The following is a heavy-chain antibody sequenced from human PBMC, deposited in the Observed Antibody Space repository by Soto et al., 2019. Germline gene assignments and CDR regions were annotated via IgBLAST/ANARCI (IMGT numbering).Heavy chain of an antibody. V-gene: IGHV4-30-2*01. CDR2: IYHSGST. J-gene: IGHJ4*02. CDR1: GGSISIGGYS. CDR3: ARAAYYYDSSGSNYGPFDY. D-gene: IGHD3-22*01. Sequence: SETLSLTCAVSGGSISIGGYSWSCIRQPPGKGLEWIGYIYHSGSTYYNPSLKSRVTISVDRSKNQFSLKLSSVTAADTAVYYCARAAYYYDSSGSNYGPFDYWGQGTLVTVSS.